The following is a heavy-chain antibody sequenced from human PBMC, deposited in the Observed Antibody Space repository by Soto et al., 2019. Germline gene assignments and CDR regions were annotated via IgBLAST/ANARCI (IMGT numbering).Heavy chain of an antibody. Sequence: GESLKISCTTSGYSFTSYYITWVRQMPGKGLECMGTIAPGDSYSNYNPSFQGHVTISADNSISTAYLQWSSLKASDTGIYYCATMSNGWSYWGQGTRVTVSS. CDR3: ATMSNGWSY. D-gene: IGHD6-19*01. CDR1: GYSFTSYY. J-gene: IGHJ4*02. CDR2: IAPGDSYS. V-gene: IGHV5-10-1*01.